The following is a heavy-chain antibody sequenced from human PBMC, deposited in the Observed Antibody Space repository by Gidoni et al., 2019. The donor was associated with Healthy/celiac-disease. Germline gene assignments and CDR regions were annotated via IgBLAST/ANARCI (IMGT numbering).Heavy chain of an antibody. Sequence: VQMVQSGAEVKKPGESLRIPCQGSGSSFTSYWINWVRQMPGKGLEWMGRFNPTDSYTNYSQSFQVHVTISADKSISTADLQWSSLKASDTAMYYCARRKGSDQKLNPLDNWGQGTMVTVSS. CDR1: GSSFTSYW. CDR3: ARRKGSDQKLNPLDN. V-gene: IGHV5-10-1*01. D-gene: IGHD3-10*01. J-gene: IGHJ4*02. CDR2: FNPTDSYT.